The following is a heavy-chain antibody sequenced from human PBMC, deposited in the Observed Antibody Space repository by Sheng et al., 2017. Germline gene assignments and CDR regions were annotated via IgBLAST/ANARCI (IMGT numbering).Heavy chain of an antibody. CDR1: GYSISSGYY. J-gene: IGHJ4*02. Sequence: QVQLQESGPGLVKPSETLSLTCTVSGYSISSGYYWGWIRQPPGKGLEWIGSIYHSGSTYYNPSLKSRVTISVDTSKNQFSLKLSSVTAADTAVYYCARDGDPPDYYFDYWGQGTLVTVSS. V-gene: IGHV4-38-2*02. D-gene: IGHD4-17*01. CDR3: ARDGDPPDYYFDY. CDR2: IYHSGST.